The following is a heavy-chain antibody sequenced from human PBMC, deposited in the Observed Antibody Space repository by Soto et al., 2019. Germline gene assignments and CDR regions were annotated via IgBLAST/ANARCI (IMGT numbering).Heavy chain of an antibody. V-gene: IGHV3-23*01. CDR1: GFTFSSYA. Sequence: GGSLRLSCAASGFTFSSYAMSWVRQAPGKGLEWVSAISGSGGSTYYADSVKGRFTISRDNSKNTLYLQMNSLRAEDTAVYYCAKSGYSGYETYYYDRSGPRWGQGTLVTVSS. CDR3: AKSGYSGYETYYYDRSGPR. J-gene: IGHJ4*02. D-gene: IGHD3-22*01. CDR2: ISGSGGST.